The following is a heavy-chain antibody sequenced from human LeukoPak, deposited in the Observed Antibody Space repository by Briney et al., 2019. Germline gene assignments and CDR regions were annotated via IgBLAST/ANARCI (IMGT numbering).Heavy chain of an antibody. J-gene: IGHJ5*02. CDR1: GFSLSTSGVG. V-gene: IGHV2-5*02. D-gene: IGHD6-19*01. CDR3: AHLYSSVWYVENWFDP. Sequence: ESGPTLVKPTQTLTLTCTFSGFSLSTSGVGVGWIRQPPGKALEWLALIYWDDDKRYSPSLKSRLTITKDTSKNQVVLTMTNMDPVDTATYYCAHLYSSVWYVENWFDPLVQGTLVTVSS. CDR2: IYWDDDK.